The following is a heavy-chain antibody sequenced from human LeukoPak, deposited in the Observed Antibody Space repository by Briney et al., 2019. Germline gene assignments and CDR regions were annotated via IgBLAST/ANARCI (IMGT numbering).Heavy chain of an antibody. CDR3: ARVELLGSSGWPFDY. CDR1: GGSISSSNW. V-gene: IGHV4-4*02. D-gene: IGHD6-19*01. CDR2: IYHSGST. Sequence: SSETLSLTCAVSGGSISSSNWWSWVRQPPGKGLEWIGEIYHSGSTNYNPSFKSRVTISVDKSKNQFSLKLSSVTAADTAVYYCARVELLGSSGWPFDYWGQGTLVTVSS. J-gene: IGHJ4*02.